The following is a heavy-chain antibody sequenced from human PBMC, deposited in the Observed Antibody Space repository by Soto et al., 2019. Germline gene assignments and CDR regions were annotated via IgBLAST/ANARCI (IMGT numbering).Heavy chain of an antibody. V-gene: IGHV3-7*03. Sequence: GGSLRLSCAASGFTFSNYWMSWARQAPGKGLEWVANIRQDGNENYYVDSVKGRFTTSRDNTKNSFYLQMNSLRAEDTAVYYCARLPGGTAPRPDYWGQGTRVTVSS. CDR1: GFTFSNYW. J-gene: IGHJ4*02. CDR3: ARLPGGTAPRPDY. D-gene: IGHD3-16*01. CDR2: IRQDGNEN.